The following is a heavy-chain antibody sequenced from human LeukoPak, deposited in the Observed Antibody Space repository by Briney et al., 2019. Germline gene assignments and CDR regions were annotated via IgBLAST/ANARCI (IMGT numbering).Heavy chain of an antibody. CDR3: ARAALRTPYTNSWFDNGFDY. CDR2: VYYSGST. CDR1: GGSISPYY. D-gene: IGHD6-13*01. Sequence: PSETLSLTCTVSGGSISPYYWSWIRQPPGKGLEWIGYVYYSGSTNYNPSLKSRVTISVDTSKNQFSLKLSSVTAADTAVYYCARAALRTPYTNSWFDNGFDYWGQGTLVTVSS. V-gene: IGHV4-59*01. J-gene: IGHJ4*02.